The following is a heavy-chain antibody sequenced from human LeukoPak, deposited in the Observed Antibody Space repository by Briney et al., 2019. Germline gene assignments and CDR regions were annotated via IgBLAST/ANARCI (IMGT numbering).Heavy chain of an antibody. CDR1: GFTFTDSA. V-gene: IGHV3-21*01. J-gene: IGHJ4*02. Sequence: PGGSLKLSCAGSGFTFTDSAINWVRQAPGKGLEWVSSINNIATHSYYAASVKGRFSISRDDAKNSVYLQMHSLRAEDTAIYYCARDRYDSSGLGYYFDYWGQGTLVTVSS. D-gene: IGHD3-22*01. CDR3: ARDRYDSSGLGYYFDY. CDR2: INNIATHS.